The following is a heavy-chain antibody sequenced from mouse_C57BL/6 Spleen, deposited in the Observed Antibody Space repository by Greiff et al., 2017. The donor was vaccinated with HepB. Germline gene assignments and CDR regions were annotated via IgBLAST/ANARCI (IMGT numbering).Heavy chain of an antibody. V-gene: IGHV1-42*01. CDR3: ASHIYDGYSRFAY. Sequence: EVQLQQSGPELVKPGASVKISCKASGYSFTGYYMNWVKQSPEKSLEWIGEINPSTGGTTYNQKFKAKATLTVDKSSSTAYMQLKSLTSEDSAVYYCASHIYDGYSRFAYWGQGTLVTVSA. J-gene: IGHJ3*01. D-gene: IGHD2-3*01. CDR1: GYSFTGYY. CDR2: INPSTGGT.